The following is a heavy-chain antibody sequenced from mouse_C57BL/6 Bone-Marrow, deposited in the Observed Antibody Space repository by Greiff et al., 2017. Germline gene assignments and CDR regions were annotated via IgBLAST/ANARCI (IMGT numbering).Heavy chain of an antibody. J-gene: IGHJ4*01. CDR2: ISYDGSN. V-gene: IGHV3-6*01. Sequence: EESGPGLVKPSQSLSLTCSVTGYSITSGYYWNWIRQFPGNKLEWMGYISYDGSNNYNPSLKNRISITRDTSKNQFFLKLNSVTTEDTATYCCAREGYYYAMDYWGQGTSVTVSS. CDR1: GYSITSGYY. CDR3: AREGYYYAMDY.